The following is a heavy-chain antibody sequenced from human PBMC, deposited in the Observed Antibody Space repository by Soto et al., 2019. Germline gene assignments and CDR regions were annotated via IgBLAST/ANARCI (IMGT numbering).Heavy chain of an antibody. V-gene: IGHV3-53*01. J-gene: IGHJ4*02. CDR1: GFTVSSSY. Sequence: GGSLRLSCAASGFTVSSSYMSWVRQAPGKGLEWVSTIYSPGSTYYADSVKGRFTISRDNSKNTLYLQMNSLRAEDTAVYYCARGLVGATTAFDCWGQGTLVTV. CDR3: ARGLVGATTAFDC. D-gene: IGHD1-26*01. CDR2: IYSPGST.